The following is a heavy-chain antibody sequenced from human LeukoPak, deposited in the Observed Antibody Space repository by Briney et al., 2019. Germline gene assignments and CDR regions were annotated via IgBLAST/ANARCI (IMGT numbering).Heavy chain of an antibody. D-gene: IGHD3-10*01. J-gene: IGHJ4*02. CDR1: GLTVSSNY. CDR3: ARDKIVGDGRWDFDY. CDR2: MIGGGTT. V-gene: IGHV3-53*01. Sequence: GGSLRLSCGASGLTVSSNYMSWVRQAPGKGLEWVSGMIGGGTTYYADNVKGRFVISRDDSKNTVYLQMNNLRVEDTALYFCARDKIVGDGRWDFDYWGQGTLVTVSS.